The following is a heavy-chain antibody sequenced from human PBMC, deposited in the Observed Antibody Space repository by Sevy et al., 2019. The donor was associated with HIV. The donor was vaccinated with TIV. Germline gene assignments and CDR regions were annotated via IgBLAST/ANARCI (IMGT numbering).Heavy chain of an antibody. D-gene: IGHD6-19*01. Sequence: SGPTLVKPTQTLTLTCTFSGFSLSTSGVGVGWIRQPPGKTLEWLALIYWNDDKRYSPSLKSRLTITKETSKNQVVLTMTNMDPVDTATYYCAHAFKWLVRFDPWGQGTLVTVSS. CDR2: IYWNDDK. V-gene: IGHV2-5*01. CDR3: AHAFKWLVRFDP. J-gene: IGHJ5*02. CDR1: GFSLSTSGVG.